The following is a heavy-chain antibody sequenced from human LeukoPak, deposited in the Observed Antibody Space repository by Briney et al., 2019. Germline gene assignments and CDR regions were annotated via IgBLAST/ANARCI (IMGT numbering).Heavy chain of an antibody. CDR2: IYYSGST. J-gene: IGHJ4*02. CDR3: ARDSHGLGY. CDR1: GGSISSYY. V-gene: IGHV4-59*06. Sequence: PSETLSLTCTVSGGSISSYYWSWIRQPPGKGLEWIGYIYYSGSTYYNPSLKSRVTISVDTSKNQFSLKLSSVTAADTAVYYCARDSHGLGYWGQGTLVTVSS. D-gene: IGHD5-24*01.